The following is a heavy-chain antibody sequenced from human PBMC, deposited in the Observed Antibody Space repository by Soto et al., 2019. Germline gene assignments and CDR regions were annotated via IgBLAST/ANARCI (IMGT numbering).Heavy chain of an antibody. CDR1: RYTFSSYY. CDR2: ISPSSGST. D-gene: IGHD6-19*01. Sequence: ASVEVSCKASRYTFSSYYIHWVRQSPGQGLEWMGIISPSSGSTSYAQKFQGRVTMTRDTSTSTVYMDLSSLRSEDTAVYYCAGPSGWYSGGAFDIWGQGTMVTVSS. V-gene: IGHV1-46*03. J-gene: IGHJ3*02. CDR3: AGPSGWYSGGAFDI.